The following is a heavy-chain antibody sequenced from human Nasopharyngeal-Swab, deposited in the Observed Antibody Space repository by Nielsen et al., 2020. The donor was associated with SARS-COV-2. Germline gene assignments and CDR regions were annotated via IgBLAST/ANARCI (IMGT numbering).Heavy chain of an antibody. CDR2: INPNSGGT. D-gene: IGHD6-19*01. V-gene: IGHV1-2*02. CDR3: ARLSSGLGWFDP. CDR1: GYTFTGYY. J-gene: IGHJ5*02. Sequence: ASVKVSCKASGYTFTGYYMHWVRQAPGQGLEWMGWINPNSGGTNYAQKFQGRVTMTRDTSISTAYMELSRLRSDDTAVYYCARLSSGLGWFDPWGQGTLVTVSS.